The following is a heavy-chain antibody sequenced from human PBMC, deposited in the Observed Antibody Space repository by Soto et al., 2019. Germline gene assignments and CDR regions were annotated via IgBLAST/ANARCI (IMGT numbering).Heavy chain of an antibody. Sequence: QVQLVQSGAEVKKPGASVKVSCKASGYTFTSYGIIWVRQAPGQGLEWMGWISAYNGNTNYAQKLQGRVNMTTDTSTSTAYMELRSLRSDDTAVYYCARARPMYYDILTGYYKDGDYWGQGTLVTVSS. CDR1: GYTFTSYG. D-gene: IGHD3-9*01. CDR2: ISAYNGNT. V-gene: IGHV1-18*01. J-gene: IGHJ4*02. CDR3: ARARPMYYDILTGYYKDGDY.